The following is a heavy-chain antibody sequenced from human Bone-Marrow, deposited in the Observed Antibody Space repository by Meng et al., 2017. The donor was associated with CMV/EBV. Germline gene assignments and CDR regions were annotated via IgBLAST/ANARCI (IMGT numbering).Heavy chain of an antibody. Sequence: GEYLKISCAASGFTFSSYAMHWVRQTPGKGLEWVAVISYDGSNKYYADSMKGRFTISRDNSKNTLYLQMNSLRAEDTAVYYCARGWVGGRPDELHYYYGMDVWGRGTTVTVSS. CDR1: GFTFSSYA. V-gene: IGHV3-30*04. CDR2: ISYDGSNK. J-gene: IGHJ6*02. D-gene: IGHD3-3*01. CDR3: ARGWVGGRPDELHYYYGMDV.